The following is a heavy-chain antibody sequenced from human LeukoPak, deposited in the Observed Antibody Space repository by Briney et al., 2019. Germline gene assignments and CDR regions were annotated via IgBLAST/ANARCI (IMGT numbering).Heavy chain of an antibody. CDR2: ISSSCSTM. D-gene: IGHD6-13*01. CDR1: GFTFSSYE. CDR3: ASSSWYAHDY. Sequence: GVLRLSCAASGFTFSSYEMNWVRQAPGKGLEWISYISSSCSTMYYADSMQGRFTISRDNAKNSLYLQMNSLRAEDTAIYYCASSSWYAHDYWGQGTLVTVPS. J-gene: IGHJ4*02. V-gene: IGHV3-48*03.